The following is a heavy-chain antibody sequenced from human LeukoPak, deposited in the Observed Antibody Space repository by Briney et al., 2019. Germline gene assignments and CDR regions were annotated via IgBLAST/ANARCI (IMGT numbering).Heavy chain of an antibody. V-gene: IGHV1-18*01. CDR1: GYTFTSYG. CDR3: ARDVRTYYYDSSGYSPYNWFDP. Sequence: ASVKVSCKASGYTFTSYGISWVRQAPGQGLEWMGWISAYNGNTNYAQKLQGRVTMTTDTSTSTAYMELRSLRSEDTAVYYCARDVRTYYYDSSGYSPYNWFDPWGQGTLVTVSS. D-gene: IGHD3-22*01. J-gene: IGHJ5*02. CDR2: ISAYNGNT.